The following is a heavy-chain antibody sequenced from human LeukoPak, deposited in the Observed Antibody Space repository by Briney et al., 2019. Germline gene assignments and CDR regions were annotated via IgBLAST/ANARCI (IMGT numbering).Heavy chain of an antibody. Sequence: ASVTVSYKGSGYTFSDYDVNWVRQAPGQGLEWMGWMNPTSGETGYAQKFQGRVTMTRSMSRNTAYMELSRLRSEDTAVYFCARVVMKAFYYYYMDVWGKGTTIIISS. CDR2: MNPTSGET. J-gene: IGHJ6*03. CDR3: ARVVMKAFYYYYMDV. V-gene: IGHV1-8*01. D-gene: IGHD2-21*01. CDR1: GYTFSDYD.